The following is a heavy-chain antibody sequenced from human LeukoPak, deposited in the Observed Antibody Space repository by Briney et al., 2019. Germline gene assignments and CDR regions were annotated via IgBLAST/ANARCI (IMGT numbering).Heavy chain of an antibody. Sequence: SETLSLTCAVYGGSFSGYYWSWIRQPPGKGLEWIGEINHSGSTNYNPSLKSRVTISVDTSKNQFSLKLSSVTAADTAVYYCARRGYYYDSSGYYHVWGQGTLATVSS. J-gene: IGHJ4*02. CDR2: INHSGST. V-gene: IGHV4-34*01. CDR1: GGSFSGYY. D-gene: IGHD3-22*01. CDR3: ARRGYYYDSSGYYHV.